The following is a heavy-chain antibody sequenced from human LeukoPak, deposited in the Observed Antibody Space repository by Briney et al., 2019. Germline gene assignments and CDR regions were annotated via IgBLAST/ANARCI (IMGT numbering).Heavy chain of an antibody. J-gene: IGHJ4*02. V-gene: IGHV4-61*02. Sequence: SETLSLTCTVSGGSISSGTYYWNWIRQPAGKGLEGIGRIYTSGSTNYNPSLKRRVTISLDTSKNQFSLKLSSVTAADTAVYYCARLRGKYYYDNSVPLDYWGQGTLVTVSS. CDR2: IYTSGST. D-gene: IGHD3-22*01. CDR3: ARLRGKYYYDNSVPLDY. CDR1: GGSISSGTYY.